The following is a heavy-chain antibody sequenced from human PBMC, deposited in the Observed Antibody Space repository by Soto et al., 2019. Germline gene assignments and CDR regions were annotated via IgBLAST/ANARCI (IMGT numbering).Heavy chain of an antibody. J-gene: IGHJ4*01. CDR3: VTHRSSYGSDAAK. Sequence: SLPSPFSCSSLSSDGYFRNWLRHPPGKGLEWFEYIFHSGSTYYNPSLKSRVTITVDTSKNLFSLKLSSVTAADTVGFYCVTHRSSYGSDAAKWGQGHLVTVS. CDR1: CSSLSSDGYF. V-gene: IGHV4-30-2*01. D-gene: IGHD3-10*01. CDR2: IFHSGST.